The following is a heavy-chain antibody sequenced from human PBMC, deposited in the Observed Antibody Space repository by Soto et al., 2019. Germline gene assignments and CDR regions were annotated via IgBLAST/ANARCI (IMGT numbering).Heavy chain of an antibody. CDR1: GFTFSDYY. CDR3: ARGNRAFDI. V-gene: IGHV3-72*01. Sequence: EVQLVQSGGGLVQPGGSLRLSCAASGFTFSDYYMDWVRQAPGKGLEWVGGIRNKANSYTTEYAASVKGRFTISRDDSKNSVYLQVNSLKTEDTAVYYCARGNRAFDIWGQGTMVTVSS. CDR2: IRNKANSYTT. J-gene: IGHJ3*02.